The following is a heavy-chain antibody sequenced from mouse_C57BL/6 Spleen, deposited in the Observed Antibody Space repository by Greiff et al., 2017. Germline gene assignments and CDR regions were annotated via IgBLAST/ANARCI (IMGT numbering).Heavy chain of an antibody. CDR1: GFTFSSYG. J-gene: IGHJ4*01. CDR3: ARRNGYYEGNYAMDY. V-gene: IGHV5-6*01. CDR2: ISSGGSYT. D-gene: IGHD2-3*01. Sequence: EVQLVESGGDLVKPGGSLKLSCAASGFTFSSYGMSWVRQTPDKRLEWVATISSGGSYTYYPDSVKGRFTISRDNAKNTLYLQMSSMKSEDTAMDHCARRNGYYEGNYAMDYWGQGTSVTVSS.